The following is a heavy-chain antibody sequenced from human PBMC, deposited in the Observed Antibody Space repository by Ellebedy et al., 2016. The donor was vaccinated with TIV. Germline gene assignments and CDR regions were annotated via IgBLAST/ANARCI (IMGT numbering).Heavy chain of an antibody. D-gene: IGHD3-22*01. V-gene: IGHV4-39*01. J-gene: IGHJ4*02. Sequence: MPSETLSLTCTVSGGSISSSSYYWGWIRQPPGKGLEWIGSIYYSGSTYYNPSLKSRVTISVDTSKNQFSLKLSSVTAADTAVYYCARIPAGGSSGYYSTHPFDYWGQGTLVTVSS. CDR1: GGSISSSSYY. CDR2: IYYSGST. CDR3: ARIPAGGSSGYYSTHPFDY.